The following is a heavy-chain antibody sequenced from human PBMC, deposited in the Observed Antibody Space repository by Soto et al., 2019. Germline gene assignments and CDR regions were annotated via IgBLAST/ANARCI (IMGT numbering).Heavy chain of an antibody. CDR1: GFTFSSYW. D-gene: IGHD1-26*01. Sequence: EVQLVESGGGLVQPGESLRLSCAAAGFTFSSYWMTWVRQAPGKGLEWVANIKQDGSEKYYVDSVRGRFTRSRDNDKNSLYLQNTSLSAEYTAVYYCARVVGATQMDFDYCGQGTLVTVSS. CDR3: ARVVGATQMDFDY. CDR2: IKQDGSEK. V-gene: IGHV3-7*01. J-gene: IGHJ4*02.